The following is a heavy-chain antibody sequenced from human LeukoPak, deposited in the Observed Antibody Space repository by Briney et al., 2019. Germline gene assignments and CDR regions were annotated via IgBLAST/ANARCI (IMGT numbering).Heavy chain of an antibody. D-gene: IGHD3-22*01. J-gene: IGHJ4*02. CDR2: INHSGST. CDR1: GGSFSGYY. V-gene: IGHV4-34*01. CDR3: ARVGTMIVESSPAGFDY. Sequence: SETLSVTCAVYGGSFSGYYWSWIRQPPGNGLEWIGEINHSGSTNYNPSLKSRVTISVDTSKNQFSLKLSSVTAADTAVYYCARVGTMIVESSPAGFDYWGQGTLVTVSS.